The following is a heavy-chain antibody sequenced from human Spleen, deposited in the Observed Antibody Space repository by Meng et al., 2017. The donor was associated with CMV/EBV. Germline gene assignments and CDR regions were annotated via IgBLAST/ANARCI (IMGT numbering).Heavy chain of an antibody. CDR2: IYSGDVM. D-gene: IGHD6-19*01. CDR3: AKDGGEQWREYFQH. V-gene: IGHV3-66*01. J-gene: IGHJ1*01. Sequence: GGSLRLSCTASGFPVDLNYMSWVRQAPGKGLECVSVIYSGDVMYYADSVKGRFTISRDNSKNTLYLQMNSLRAEDTAVYYCAKDGGEQWREYFQHWGQGTLVTVSS. CDR1: GFPVDLNY.